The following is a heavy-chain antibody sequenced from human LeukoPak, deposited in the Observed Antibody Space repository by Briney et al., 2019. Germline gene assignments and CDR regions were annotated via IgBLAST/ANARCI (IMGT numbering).Heavy chain of an antibody. CDR3: AKYGGYSYGYNI. J-gene: IGHJ3*02. CDR1: EFTVSSTY. Sequence: GGSLRLSCAASEFTVSSTYITWLRQAPGKGLEWVSVIYPGGNALYADSVKGRFTISRDNSKNTLYLQMNSLRAEDTAVYYCAKYGGYSYGYNIWGQGTMVTVSS. D-gene: IGHD5-18*01. CDR2: IYPGGNA. V-gene: IGHV3-53*01.